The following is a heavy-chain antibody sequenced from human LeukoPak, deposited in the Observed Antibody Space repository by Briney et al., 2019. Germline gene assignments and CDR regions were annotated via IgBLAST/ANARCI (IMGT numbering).Heavy chain of an antibody. Sequence: GRSLRLSCAASGFTFDDHAMYWVRQAPGKGLEWVSGISWNSGSKSYADSVKGRFTISRDNAKNSLYLQMNSLRPEDTALYYCAKGRHGSGTFVLYYWGQGTLVTVSS. CDR2: ISWNSGSK. CDR1: GFTFDDHA. D-gene: IGHD3-10*01. CDR3: AKGRHGSGTFVLYY. J-gene: IGHJ4*02. V-gene: IGHV3-9*01.